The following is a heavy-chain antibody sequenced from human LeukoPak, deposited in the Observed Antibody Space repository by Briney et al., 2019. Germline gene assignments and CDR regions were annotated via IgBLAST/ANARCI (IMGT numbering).Heavy chain of an antibody. CDR3: ARGGQQQAIDY. CDR2: IYTSGST. V-gene: IGHV4-61*02. CDR1: GGSISSGSYY. Sequence: SETLSLTCTVSGGSISSGSYYWSWIRQPAGKGLEWIGRIYTSGSTNYNPSLKSRVTISVDTSKNQLSLKLSSVTAADTAVYYCARGGQQQAIDYWGQGTLVTVSS. D-gene: IGHD6-13*01. J-gene: IGHJ4*02.